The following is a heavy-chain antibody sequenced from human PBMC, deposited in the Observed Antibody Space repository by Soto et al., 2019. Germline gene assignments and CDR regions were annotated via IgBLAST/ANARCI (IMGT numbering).Heavy chain of an antibody. D-gene: IGHD2-2*01. Sequence: SLRLSCVGSGFTFSSYCMHWVRQSPCNGLECVAVISDTGSSHYYAASVEGRFTISRENSKNTLSLHMDGLRVEDTAVYYCAKDRGGDCPDNSCYFGADYWGQGTPVTVSS. V-gene: IGHV3-30*18. J-gene: IGHJ4*02. CDR1: GFTFSSYC. CDR2: ISDTGSSH. CDR3: AKDRGGDCPDNSCYFGADY.